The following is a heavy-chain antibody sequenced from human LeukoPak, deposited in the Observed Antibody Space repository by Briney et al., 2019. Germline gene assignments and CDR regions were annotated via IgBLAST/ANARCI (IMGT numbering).Heavy chain of an antibody. CDR1: GGTFSSYA. CDR3: AIIWSGYSNLPIS. D-gene: IGHD3-3*01. V-gene: IGHV1-69*13. Sequence: SVKVSCKASGGTFSSYAISWVRQAPGQGLEWMGGIIPIFGTANYAQKFQGRVTITADESTSTAYIELSSLRSEDTAVYYCAIIWSGYSNLPISWGQGTLVTVSS. J-gene: IGHJ5*02. CDR2: IIPIFGTA.